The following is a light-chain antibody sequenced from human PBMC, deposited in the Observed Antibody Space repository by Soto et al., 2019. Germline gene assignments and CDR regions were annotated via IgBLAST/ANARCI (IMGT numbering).Light chain of an antibody. Sequence: FQMTQSPSTLSASVGVRVTITCRASQSIDSWLAWYQQRPGQAPKVVIYDASNLEPGVPPRFSGSGSGTQFTLTISSLQPDDSATYYCQQYYTVPWTFGHGTKVEIK. CDR2: DAS. CDR1: QSIDSW. V-gene: IGKV1-5*01. J-gene: IGKJ1*01. CDR3: QQYYTVPWT.